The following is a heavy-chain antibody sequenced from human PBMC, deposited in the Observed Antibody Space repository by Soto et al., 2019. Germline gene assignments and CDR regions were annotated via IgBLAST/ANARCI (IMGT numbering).Heavy chain of an antibody. J-gene: IGHJ6*02. CDR1: GYTFTSYG. CDR2: ISAYNGNT. Sequence: GASVKVSCKASGYTFTSYGISWVRQAPGQGLEWMGWISAYNGNTNYAQKLQGRATMTTDTSTSTAYMEKRSLRSDDTAVYSCARDLGYYDFWIGYYTFLNYYVMDAWAQGTTVTVS. V-gene: IGHV1-18*01. CDR3: ARDLGYYDFWIGYYTFLNYYVMDA. D-gene: IGHD3-3*01.